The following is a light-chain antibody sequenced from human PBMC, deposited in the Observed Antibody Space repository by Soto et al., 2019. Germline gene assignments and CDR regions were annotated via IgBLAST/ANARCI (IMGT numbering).Light chain of an antibody. CDR3: QQYSNWPPWT. CDR1: QSVSSK. J-gene: IGKJ1*01. Sequence: EIVMTHSPATLSVSPGESATLSCTASQSVSSKLAWYQQKPGQAPRLLIYGASTRATGIPARFSGSGSGTEFTLTISSLQSEDFALYYCQQYSNWPPWTSGQGTKVEI. V-gene: IGKV3-15*01. CDR2: GAS.